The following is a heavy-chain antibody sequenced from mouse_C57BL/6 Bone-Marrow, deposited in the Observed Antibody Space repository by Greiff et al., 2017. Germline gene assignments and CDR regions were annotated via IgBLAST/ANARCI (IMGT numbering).Heavy chain of an antibody. J-gene: IGHJ1*03. CDR3: ARDAPNYDGSSYNWYCDV. CDR1: GFTFSDFY. V-gene: IGHV7-1*01. CDR2: SRNKANDYTT. D-gene: IGHD1-1*01. Sequence: DVKLVESGGGLVQSGRSLRLSCATSGFTFSDFYMEWVRQAPGKGLEWIAASRNKANDYTTEYSASVKGRFIVSRDTSQSSLYLQMNALRAEDTAIYYCARDAPNYDGSSYNWYCDVWGTGTTVTVSS.